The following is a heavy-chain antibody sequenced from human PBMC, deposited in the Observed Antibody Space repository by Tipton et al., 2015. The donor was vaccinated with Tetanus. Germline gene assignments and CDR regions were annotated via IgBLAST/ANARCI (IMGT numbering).Heavy chain of an antibody. CDR3: ARHGDTTDREVDI. CDR1: GGSLSDYY. V-gene: IGHV4-59*08. Sequence: TLSLTCAVYGGSLSDYYWSWIRQPPGKGLEWIGYIYYTGSANYNPSPKSRVTISVDRSKNQFSLKVNSVTAADTAMYYCARHGDTTDREVDIWGQGTLVTVSS. CDR2: IYYTGSA. D-gene: IGHD1-26*01. J-gene: IGHJ3*02.